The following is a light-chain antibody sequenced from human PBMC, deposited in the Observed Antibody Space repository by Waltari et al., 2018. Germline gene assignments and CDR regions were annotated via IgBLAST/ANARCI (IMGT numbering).Light chain of an antibody. J-gene: IGLJ3*02. Sequence: QSALTQPASVSGSPGQSITMSCTGSGSEAGSYNLVSWYQQHPGKAPKLITYEDTKRPSGISNRFSASKSDNTASLTISGLQAEDEAEYYCCSYAGSGSWVFGGGTKLTVL. CDR1: GSEAGSYNL. CDR3: CSYAGSGSWV. V-gene: IGLV2-23*01. CDR2: EDT.